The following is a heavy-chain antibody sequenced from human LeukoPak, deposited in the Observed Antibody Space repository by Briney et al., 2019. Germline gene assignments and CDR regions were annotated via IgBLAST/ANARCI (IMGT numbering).Heavy chain of an antibody. V-gene: IGHV4-38-2*02. J-gene: IGHJ4*02. CDR1: GYSISSGYY. CDR2: IYHSGST. D-gene: IGHD1-14*01. Sequence: SETLSLTCTVHGYSISSGYYWGWIRQPPGKGLEWIWSIYHSGSTYYNPSLKSRVTISVDTSKNQFSLKLSSVTAADTAVYYCARANQLGIFDYWGQGTLVTVSS. CDR3: ARANQLGIFDY.